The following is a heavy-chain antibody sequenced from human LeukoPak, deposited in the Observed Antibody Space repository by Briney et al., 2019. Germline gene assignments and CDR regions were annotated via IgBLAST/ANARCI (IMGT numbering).Heavy chain of an antibody. CDR3: ARPPLGNSYAFEYFQH. V-gene: IGHV5-10-1*01. D-gene: IGHD5-18*01. CDR1: GYSFTSYW. J-gene: IGHJ1*01. CDR2: IDPSDSYT. Sequence: GESLRISCKGSGYSFTSYWISWVRQMPGKGLEWMGRIDPSDSYTNYSPSFQGHVTISADKSISTAYLQWSSLKASDTAIYYCARPPLGNSYAFEYFQHWGQGTLVTVSS.